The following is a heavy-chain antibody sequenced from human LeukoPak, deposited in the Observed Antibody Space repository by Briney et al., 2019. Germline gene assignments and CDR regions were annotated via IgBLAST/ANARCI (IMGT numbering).Heavy chain of an antibody. CDR3: VSALSGGLFNSVIGPLKN. V-gene: IGHV4-4*07. D-gene: IGHD2-8*02. CDR1: GGSISSYY. J-gene: IGHJ4*02. CDR2: IYTSGST. Sequence: PSETLSLTCTVSGGSISSYYWSWIRQPAGKGLEWIGPIYTSGSTNYNPSLKSRVTMSVDTSKNQFSLKLSSVTAADTAVYYCVSALSGGLFNSVIGPLKNWGQGTLVTVSS.